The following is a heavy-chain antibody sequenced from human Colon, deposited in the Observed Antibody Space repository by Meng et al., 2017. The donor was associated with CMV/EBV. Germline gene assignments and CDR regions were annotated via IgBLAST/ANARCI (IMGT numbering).Heavy chain of an antibody. CDR2: ISGSGSST. CDR3: AKDTAYYYGSGSRAYGMDV. J-gene: IGHJ6*02. D-gene: IGHD3-10*01. Sequence: GESLKISCAASGFTFNNYVMTWVRQAPGKGLEWVSGISGSGSSTYYADSVKGRYTISRDNSKNTLCLQMNSLGAEDTAVYYCAKDTAYYYGSGSRAYGMDVWGQGTTVTVSS. V-gene: IGHV3-23*01. CDR1: GFTFNNYV.